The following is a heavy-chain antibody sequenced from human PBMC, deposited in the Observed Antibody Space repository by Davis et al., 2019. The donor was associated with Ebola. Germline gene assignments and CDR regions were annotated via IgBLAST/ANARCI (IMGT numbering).Heavy chain of an antibody. CDR2: ISGSGGST. CDR3: AKEDGRYPRYGMDV. V-gene: IGHV3-23*01. CDR1: GFTFSSYS. D-gene: IGHD3-9*01. Sequence: GESLKISCAASGFTFSSYSMNWVRQAPGKGLEWVSAISGSGGSTYYADSVKGRFTISRDNSKNTLYLQMNSLRAEDTAVYYCAKEDGRYPRYGMDVWGQGTTVTVSS. J-gene: IGHJ6*02.